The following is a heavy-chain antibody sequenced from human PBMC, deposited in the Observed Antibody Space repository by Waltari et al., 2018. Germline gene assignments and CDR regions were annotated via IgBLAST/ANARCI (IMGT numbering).Heavy chain of an antibody. CDR3: ARARRFLEWSIYAFDI. CDR1: GYTFTGYY. V-gene: IGHV1-2*02. CDR2: INPNSGGT. D-gene: IGHD3-3*01. J-gene: IGHJ3*02. Sequence: QVQLVQSGAEVKKPGASVKVSCKASGYTFTGYYMHWVRQAPGQGLEWMGWINPNSGGTNYAQKFQGRVTMTRDTSISTAYMELSRLRSDDTAVYYCARARRFLEWSIYAFDIWGQGTMVTVSS.